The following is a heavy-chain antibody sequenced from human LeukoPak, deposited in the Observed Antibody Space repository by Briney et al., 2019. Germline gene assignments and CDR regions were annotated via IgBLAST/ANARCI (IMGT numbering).Heavy chain of an antibody. CDR1: GYTFTGYY. CDR3: ARRSLMVRRLIITGY. CDR2: INPNSGGT. Sequence: ASVKVSCKASGYTFTGYYMHWVRQAPGQGLEWMGWINPNSGGTNYAQKFQGRVTMTRDTSISTAYMELRSLRSDDTAVYYCARRSLMVRRLIITGYWGQGTLLPVSS. D-gene: IGHD3-10*01. J-gene: IGHJ1*01. V-gene: IGHV1-2*02.